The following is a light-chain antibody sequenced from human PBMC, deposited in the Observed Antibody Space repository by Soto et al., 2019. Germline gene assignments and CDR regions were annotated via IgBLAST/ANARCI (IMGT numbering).Light chain of an antibody. CDR3: QQYKNWPPWT. J-gene: IGKJ1*01. V-gene: IGKV3-15*01. CDR1: QSVSSN. Sequence: ETVMTQSPATLSVSPGESATLSCRASQSVSSNLAWYQQKRGQAPRLLIYGASNRATGIPARFSGSGSGTEFTLTISSLQSEDFAVYYCQQYKNWPPWTFGQGTKVEIK. CDR2: GAS.